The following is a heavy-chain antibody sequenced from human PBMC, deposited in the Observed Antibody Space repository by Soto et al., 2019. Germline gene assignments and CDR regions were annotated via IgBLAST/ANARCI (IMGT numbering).Heavy chain of an antibody. CDR1: GGSISSSSYY. D-gene: IGHD1-26*01. J-gene: IGHJ4*02. CDR3: ARWAQSGSYPYYFDY. V-gene: IGHV4-39*01. Sequence: QLQLQESGPGLVKPSETLSLTCTVSGGSISSSSYYWGWIRQPPGKGLEWIGSIYYSGSTYYNPSLKRRVTISVDTSKNQFSLKLSSVTAADTAVYYCARWAQSGSYPYYFDYWGQGTLVTVSS. CDR2: IYYSGST.